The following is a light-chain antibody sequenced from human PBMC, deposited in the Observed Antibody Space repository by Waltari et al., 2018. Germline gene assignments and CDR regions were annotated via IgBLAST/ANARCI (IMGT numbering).Light chain of an antibody. J-gene: IGLJ1*01. V-gene: IGLV2-8*01. Sequence: QSALTPPPSASGSPGPSITISCTGTSSDVGAYNLVSWYQQHPGKAPKLIIFDVRKRPSGVPDSFSGSKSGNTASLTVSGLQAEDEADYYCNSYAGGDILYVFGTGTRVTVL. CDR3: NSYAGGDILYV. CDR2: DVR. CDR1: SSDVGAYNL.